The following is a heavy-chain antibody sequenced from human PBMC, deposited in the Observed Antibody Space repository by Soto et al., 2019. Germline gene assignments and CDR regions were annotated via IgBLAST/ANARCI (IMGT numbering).Heavy chain of an antibody. D-gene: IGHD5-12*01. V-gene: IGHV3-30*18. J-gene: IGHJ4*02. Sequence: GGSLILSCAASGFTFSSYGMHWVLQAPGKGLEWVAVISYDGSNKYYADSVKGRFTISRDNSKNTLYLQMNSLRAEDTAVYYCAKDYRSRGYVGYYFDYWGQGTLVTVSS. CDR1: GFTFSSYG. CDR2: ISYDGSNK. CDR3: AKDYRSRGYVGYYFDY.